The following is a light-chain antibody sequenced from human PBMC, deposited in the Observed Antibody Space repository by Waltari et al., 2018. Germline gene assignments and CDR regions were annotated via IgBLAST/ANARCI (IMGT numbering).Light chain of an antibody. Sequence: QSVLTQPPSVSGAQGQRVNISCTGSSSNIGAGYDVHWYQQLPGTAPKLLIYANRNRPSGVPDRFSGSKSGTSASLAITGLQAEDEADYYCQSNDSSLSGYVFGTGTKVTVL. V-gene: IGLV1-40*01. CDR1: SSNIGAGYD. CDR3: QSNDSSLSGYV. CDR2: ANR. J-gene: IGLJ1*01.